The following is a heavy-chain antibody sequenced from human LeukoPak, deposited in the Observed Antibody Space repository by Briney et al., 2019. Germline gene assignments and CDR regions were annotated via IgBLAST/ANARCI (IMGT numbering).Heavy chain of an antibody. J-gene: IGHJ4*02. D-gene: IGHD2-2*02. V-gene: IGHV3-74*01. CDR2: INTDGSST. CDR1: GFTFSSYW. CDR3: GRGFSIVPAGIPDY. Sequence: GGSLRLSCAASGFTFSSYWMHWVRQAPGKGLVWVSRINTDGSSTSYADSVKGRFTISRDNAKNTLYLQMNSLRAEDTAVYYCGRGFSIVPAGIPDYWGLGTLVTVSS.